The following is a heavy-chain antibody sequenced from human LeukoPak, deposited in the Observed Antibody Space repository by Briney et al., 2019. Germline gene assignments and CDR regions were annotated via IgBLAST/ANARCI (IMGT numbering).Heavy chain of an antibody. J-gene: IGHJ4*02. V-gene: IGHV1-69*13. CDR1: GGTFSSYA. Sequence: HAASVKVSCKASGGTFSSYAISWVRQAPGQGLEWMGGIIPIFGTANYAQKFQGRVTITADESTSTAYMELSSLRSEDTAVYYCARDRSVRSTMIAKGGEFDYWGQGTLVNVSS. D-gene: IGHD3-22*01. CDR2: IIPIFGTA. CDR3: ARDRSVRSTMIAKGGEFDY.